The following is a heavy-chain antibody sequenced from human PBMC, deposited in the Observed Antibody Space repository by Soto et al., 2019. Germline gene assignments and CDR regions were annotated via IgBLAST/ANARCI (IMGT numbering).Heavy chain of an antibody. V-gene: IGHV3-33*01. CDR3: VRSNRYFISSGWGGGFDY. J-gene: IGHJ4*02. CDR1: GFTFSDSG. CDR2: IWSDGSDK. D-gene: IGHD3-9*01. Sequence: QVQLVESGGGVVQPGGSLRLSCATSGFTFSDSGMHWVRQAPGKGLEWVAVIWSDGSDKSYADSVEGRFTISRDNSKNTLDLQMNRLRAEDRGGYFGVRSNRYFISSGWGGGFDYWGQGTLVTVSS.